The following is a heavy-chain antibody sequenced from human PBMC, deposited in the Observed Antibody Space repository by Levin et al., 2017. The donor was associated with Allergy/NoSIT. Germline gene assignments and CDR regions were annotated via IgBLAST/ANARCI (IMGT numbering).Heavy chain of an antibody. Sequence: GGSLRLSCAASGFTFSNAWMSWVRQAPGKGLEWVGRIKSKTDGGTTDYAAPVKGRFTISRDDSKNTLYLQMNSLKTEDTAVYYCTTDVEGGLPDCSGGSCYSIHFDYWGQGTLVTVSS. CDR1: GFTFSNAW. CDR3: TTDVEGGLPDCSGGSCYSIHFDY. V-gene: IGHV3-15*01. D-gene: IGHD2-15*01. CDR2: IKSKTDGGTT. J-gene: IGHJ4*02.